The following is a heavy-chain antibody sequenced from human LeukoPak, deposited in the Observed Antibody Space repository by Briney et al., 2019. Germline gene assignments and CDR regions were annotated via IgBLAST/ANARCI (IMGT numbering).Heavy chain of an antibody. J-gene: IGHJ4*02. D-gene: IGHD4-17*01. CDR2: IYYSGST. Sequence: SETLSLTCTVSGGSVSSGGYYWSWIRQHPGQGLEWIGYIYYSGSTYYNPSLQSRVTISVDTSKNQFSLKLSSVTAADTGVYYCARSAQTVTTFPLDYWGQGTLVTVSS. CDR3: ARSAQTVTTFPLDY. V-gene: IGHV4-31*03. CDR1: GGSVSSGGYY.